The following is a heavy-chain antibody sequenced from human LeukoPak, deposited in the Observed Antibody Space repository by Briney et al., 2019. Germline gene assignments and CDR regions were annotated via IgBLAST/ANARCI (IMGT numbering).Heavy chain of an antibody. CDR1: GFTFSKYW. V-gene: IGHV3-74*01. J-gene: IGHJ4*02. CDR3: ARPGYSYGQFEY. Sequence: PGGSLRLSCAASGFTFSKYWMHWVRHAPGKGLVWVSRINTDGSSTDYADSVKGRFSISRDNAKNTLYLQISSLRAEDTAVYYCARPGYSYGQFEYWSQGALVTVTS. CDR2: INTDGSST. D-gene: IGHD5-18*01.